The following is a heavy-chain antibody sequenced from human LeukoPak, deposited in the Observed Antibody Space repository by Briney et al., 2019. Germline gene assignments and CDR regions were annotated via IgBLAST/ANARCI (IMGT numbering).Heavy chain of an antibody. D-gene: IGHD2-15*01. CDR3: AKAASYYYYMDV. Sequence: PSETLSLTCTVSGGSISSSSYYWGWIRQPPGKGPEWIGSIYYSGSTYYNPSLKSRVTISVDTSKNQFSLKLSSVTAADTAVYYCAKAASYYYYMDVWGKGTTVTVSS. V-gene: IGHV4-39*01. J-gene: IGHJ6*03. CDR2: IYYSGST. CDR1: GGSISSSSYY.